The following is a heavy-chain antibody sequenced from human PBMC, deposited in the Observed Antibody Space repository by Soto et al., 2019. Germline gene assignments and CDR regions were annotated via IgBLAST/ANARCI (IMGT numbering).Heavy chain of an antibody. CDR2: ISSSSGNI. J-gene: IGHJ4*01. V-gene: IGHV3-48*02. CDR1: GFSFRDHS. CDR3: ARLPKGSVVTG. Sequence: GGSLRLSCVGSGFSFRDHSMNWVRQPPGKGLQWISYISSSSGNIYYADSVKGRFTVSRDNAKNTLFLQTNSLRDDDSAIYYCARLPKGSVVTGWGQGSLVTVSS. D-gene: IGHD2-21*02.